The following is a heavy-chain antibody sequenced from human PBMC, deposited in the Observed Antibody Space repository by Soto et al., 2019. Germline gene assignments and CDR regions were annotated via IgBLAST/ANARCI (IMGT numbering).Heavy chain of an antibody. CDR3: VKDRYVDY. V-gene: IGHV3-64D*06. CDR2: ISSEGATT. Sequence: AGGSLRLSCSVSGFTFTSYAMHWVRQAPGKGLEYIASISSEGATTYYADSVEGRFIISRDNSKNTLYLQMSSLRAEDTAVYYCVKDRYVDYWGQGILVTVSS. J-gene: IGHJ4*02. CDR1: GFTFTSYA.